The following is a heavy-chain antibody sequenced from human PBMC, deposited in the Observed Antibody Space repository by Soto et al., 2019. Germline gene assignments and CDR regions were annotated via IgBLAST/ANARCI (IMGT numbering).Heavy chain of an antibody. Sequence: PGESLKISCKGSGYSFTSYWIGWVRQMPGKGLEWMGIIYPGDSDTRYSPSFQGQVTISADKSISTAYLQWSSLKASDTAMYYCAGHQAYYNDSSGYPEFDFWGKGTLGTVSS. J-gene: IGHJ4*02. CDR3: AGHQAYYNDSSGYPEFDF. CDR1: GYSFTSYW. D-gene: IGHD3-22*01. V-gene: IGHV5-51*01. CDR2: IYPGDSDT.